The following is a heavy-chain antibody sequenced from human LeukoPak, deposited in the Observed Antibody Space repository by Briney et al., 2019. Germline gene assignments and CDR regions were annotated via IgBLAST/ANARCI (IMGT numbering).Heavy chain of an antibody. Sequence: PSEALSLTCAVYGGSFSGYYWSWIRQPPGKGLEWIGEINHSGSTNYNPSLKSRVTISVDTSKNQFSLKLSSVTAADTAVYYCARGGYYDSSGYYFWRYYFDYWGQGTLVTVSS. CDR1: GGSFSGYY. CDR2: INHSGST. J-gene: IGHJ4*02. CDR3: ARGGYYDSSGYYFWRYYFDY. D-gene: IGHD3-22*01. V-gene: IGHV4-34*01.